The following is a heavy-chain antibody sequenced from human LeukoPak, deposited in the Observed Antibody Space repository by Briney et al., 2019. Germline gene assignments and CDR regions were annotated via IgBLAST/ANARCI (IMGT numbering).Heavy chain of an antibody. Sequence: GGSLRLSCVGSGFTFRSHWVNWVRQSPGKGLEWVANIKPDGIDKYYVDSARGRFTVSGDNAKNSAFLQMNSLRAEDTAIYYCATISAQTFDIWGQGTLVSVSS. J-gene: IGHJ3*02. V-gene: IGHV3-7*01. D-gene: IGHD5-24*01. CDR1: GFTFRSHW. CDR2: IKPDGIDK. CDR3: ATISAQTFDI.